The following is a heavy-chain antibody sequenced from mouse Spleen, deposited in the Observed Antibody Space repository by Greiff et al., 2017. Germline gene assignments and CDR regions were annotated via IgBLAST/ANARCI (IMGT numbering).Heavy chain of an antibody. J-gene: IGHJ3*01. CDR2: IDPENGDT. CDR1: GFNIKDDY. V-gene: IGHV14-4*01. D-gene: IGHD1-1*01. Sequence: VHVKQSGAELVRPGASVKLSCTASGFNIKDDYMHWVKQRPEQGLEWIGWIDPENGDTEYASKFQGKATITADTSSNTAYLQLSSLTSEDTAVYYCTTGIYYYGSSHGFAYWGQGTLVTVSA. CDR3: TTGIYYYGSSHGFAY.